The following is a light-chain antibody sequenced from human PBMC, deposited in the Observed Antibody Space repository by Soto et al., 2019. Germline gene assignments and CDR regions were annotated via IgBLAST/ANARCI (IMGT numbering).Light chain of an antibody. J-gene: IGLJ3*02. CDR2: RSN. CDR1: SSNIGSQD. V-gene: IGLV1-47*01. CDR3: AAWDDSLTGWV. Sequence: QPVLTQPPSASGTPGQRVTISCSGSSSNIGSQDVYWYHQLPGTAPKLLMYRSNQRPSGVPDRFSGSKSGTSASLAISGLRSEDEADYYCAAWDDSLTGWVFGGGTKLTVL.